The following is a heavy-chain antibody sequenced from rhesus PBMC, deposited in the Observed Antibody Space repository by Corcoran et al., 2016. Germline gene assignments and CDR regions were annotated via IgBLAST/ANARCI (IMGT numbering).Heavy chain of an antibody. V-gene: IGHV4-122*02. CDR1: GYSISSGYY. CDR2: LTYMGTT. D-gene: IGHD3-3*01. Sequence: QVQLQESGPGLVKPSETLSLTCAVSGYSISSGYYWSWIRQPPGKGLEWIGDLTYMGTTSHTPPHKSRLTISRDTSKNQFSLKLGSVTAADTSVYYCARGNNIWTGLDYGLDSWGQGVVVTVSS. J-gene: IGHJ6*01. CDR3: ARGNNIWTGLDYGLDS.